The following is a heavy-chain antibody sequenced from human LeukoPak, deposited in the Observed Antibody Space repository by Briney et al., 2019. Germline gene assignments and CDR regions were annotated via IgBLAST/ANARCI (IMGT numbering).Heavy chain of an antibody. V-gene: IGHV3-73*01. Sequence: TGGSLRLSCAGFGFIFSDCAIHWVRQASGKGLEWVGRIDTRDKGSATAYAASVRGRFAISRDDSESTAYLQMNSLKTEDTAVYYCARGYDIVTGSSPLDYWGQGTLVTVSS. CDR3: ARGYDIVTGSSPLDY. J-gene: IGHJ4*02. CDR1: GFIFSDCA. D-gene: IGHD3-9*01. CDR2: IDTRDKGSAT.